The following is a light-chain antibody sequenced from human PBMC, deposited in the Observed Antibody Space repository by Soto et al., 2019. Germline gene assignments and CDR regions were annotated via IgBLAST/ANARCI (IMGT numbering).Light chain of an antibody. CDR2: DAS. J-gene: IGKJ1*01. V-gene: IGKV1-5*01. CDR3: QQYNSYSGT. Sequence: DIQMTQSPSTLSASVGDRATITCRASQSISSWLAWYQQKPGKAPKLLIYDASSLESGVPSRSSGSGSGTEFTLTISSLQPDDFATYYCQQYNSYSGTFGQGTKVDIK. CDR1: QSISSW.